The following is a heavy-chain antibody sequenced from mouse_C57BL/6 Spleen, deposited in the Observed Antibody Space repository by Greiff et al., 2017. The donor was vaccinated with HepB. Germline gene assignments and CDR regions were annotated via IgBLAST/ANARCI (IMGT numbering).Heavy chain of an antibody. Sequence: EVKLMESGAELVKPGASVKLSCTASGFNIKDYYMHWVKQRTEQGLEWIGRIDPEDGETKYAPKFQGKATITADTSANTAYLQLSSLTSEDTAVYYCARAYYSNYGYFDVWGTGTTVTVSS. D-gene: IGHD2-5*01. CDR3: ARAYYSNYGYFDV. V-gene: IGHV14-2*01. CDR2: IDPEDGET. J-gene: IGHJ1*03. CDR1: GFNIKDYY.